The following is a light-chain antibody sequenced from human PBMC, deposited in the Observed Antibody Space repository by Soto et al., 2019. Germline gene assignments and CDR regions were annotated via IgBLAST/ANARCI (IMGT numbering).Light chain of an antibody. CDR2: DES. V-gene: IGKV3D-20*02. CDR3: QQRSNWPLT. J-gene: IGKJ4*01. Sequence: VLTQSPGTLSLSPGERATLSCRASQSVSSSYLAWYQQKPGQAPRLLIYDESNRATGIPDRLSGSGSGTDFNLTISSLEPEDFAVYYCQQRSNWPLTCGGGTKVDIK. CDR1: QSVSSSY.